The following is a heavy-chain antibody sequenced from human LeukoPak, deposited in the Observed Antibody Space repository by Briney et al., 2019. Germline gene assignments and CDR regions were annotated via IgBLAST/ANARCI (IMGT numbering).Heavy chain of an antibody. CDR3: ARDHYYDSSGYYKPRYWYFDL. CDR2: IIPIFGTA. D-gene: IGHD3-22*01. Sequence: ASVKVSCKASGYTFTSYAISWVRQAPGQGLEWMGGIIPIFGTANYTQKFQGRVTINTDESTSTAYMELSSLRSEDTAVYYCARDHYYDSSGYYKPRYWYFDLWGRGALVTVSS. J-gene: IGHJ2*01. V-gene: IGHV1-69*05. CDR1: GYTFTSYA.